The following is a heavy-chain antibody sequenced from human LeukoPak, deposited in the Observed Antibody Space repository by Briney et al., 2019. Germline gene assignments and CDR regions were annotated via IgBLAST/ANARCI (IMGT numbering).Heavy chain of an antibody. D-gene: IGHD6-13*01. Sequence: GGSLRLSCAASGFTFSSYDMHWVRQAPGKGLEWVAVISYDGNNKYYADSVKGRFTISRDNSKNTLYLQVNSLRAEDTAVYYCAKARHPYSSNWYYFDYWGQGTLVTVSS. CDR1: GFTFSSYD. J-gene: IGHJ4*02. CDR2: ISYDGNNK. CDR3: AKARHPYSSNWYYFDY. V-gene: IGHV3-30*18.